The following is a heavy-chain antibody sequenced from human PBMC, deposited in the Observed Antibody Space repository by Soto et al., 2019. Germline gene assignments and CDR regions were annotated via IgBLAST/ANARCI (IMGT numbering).Heavy chain of an antibody. CDR2: IYNSGST. J-gene: IGHJ3*02. CDR1: GGSISSYY. Sequence: SETLSLTCTVSGGSISSYYWTWIRQPPGKGLEWIGYIYNSGSTHYNPSLKSRVTISVDTSKNQFSLKLSSVTAADTAVYYCARADAFDIWGQGTMVTVSS. CDR3: ARADAFDI. V-gene: IGHV4-59*08.